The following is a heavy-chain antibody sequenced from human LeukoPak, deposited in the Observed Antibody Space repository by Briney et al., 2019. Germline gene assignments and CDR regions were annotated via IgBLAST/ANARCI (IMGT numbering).Heavy chain of an antibody. CDR2: IYSGGST. Sequence: PGGSLRLSCAASGFTVSSNYMSWARQAPGKGLEWVSVIYSGGSTYYADSVKGRFTISRDNSKNTLYLQMNSLRAEDTAVYYCARDSVTMVRGVMGPHYFDYWGQGTLVTVSS. CDR3: ARDSVTMVRGVMGPHYFDY. D-gene: IGHD3-10*01. V-gene: IGHV3-53*01. CDR1: GFTVSSNY. J-gene: IGHJ4*02.